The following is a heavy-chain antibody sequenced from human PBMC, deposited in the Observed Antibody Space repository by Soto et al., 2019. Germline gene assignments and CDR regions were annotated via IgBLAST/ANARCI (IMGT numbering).Heavy chain of an antibody. J-gene: IGHJ6*02. D-gene: IGHD3-16*01. CDR2: MNAKSGDT. Sequence: SVKVSCKASGYTFSDFDINWLRQAAGQGPEWMGWMNAKSGDTFSAQRLQGKFNMTWDTSLSTAYMEVGSLTSDDAAIYYCARGNPFNYAGFDVWGQGTTVTVSS. CDR1: GYTFSDFD. V-gene: IGHV1-8*01. CDR3: ARGNPFNYAGFDV.